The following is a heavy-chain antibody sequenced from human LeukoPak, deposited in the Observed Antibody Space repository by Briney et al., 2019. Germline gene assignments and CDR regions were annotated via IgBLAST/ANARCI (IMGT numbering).Heavy chain of an antibody. D-gene: IGHD3-10*01. V-gene: IGHV3-23*01. CDR1: GFTFSSYA. CDR2: ISGSGDNT. J-gene: IGHJ4*02. CDR3: VKDGSGSYYTYYFDY. Sequence: GGSLRLSCAASGFTFSSYAMRWVRQALGKGLEWVSAISGSGDNTYYADSVKGRFTISRDNSKNTLYLQMSSLRAEDTAVYYCVKDGSGSYYTYYFDYWGQGTLVTVSS.